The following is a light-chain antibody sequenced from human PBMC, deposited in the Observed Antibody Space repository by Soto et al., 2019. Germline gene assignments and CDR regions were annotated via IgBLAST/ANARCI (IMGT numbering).Light chain of an antibody. Sequence: QSALTQPASVSGSPGQSITISCTGTSSDVGSYNLVSWYQQHPDKAPKLIIYEGSKRPSGVSYRFSGYKSGNTASLTISGLQAEDKADYYCCSFALGSTLIFGGGTKVTVL. CDR2: EGS. J-gene: IGLJ2*01. V-gene: IGLV2-23*01. CDR1: SSDVGSYNL. CDR3: CSFALGSTLI.